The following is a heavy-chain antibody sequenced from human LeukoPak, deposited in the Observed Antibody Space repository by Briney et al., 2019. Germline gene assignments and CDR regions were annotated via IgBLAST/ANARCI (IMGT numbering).Heavy chain of an antibody. V-gene: IGHV3-7*01. CDR1: GFTFRRYW. D-gene: IGHD4-11*01. CDR2: IKEDGSEK. Sequence: HPGGSLRLSCAPSGFTFRRYWMSWVRQAPGKGLEWVANIKEDGSEKYYVDSVKGRFTISRDNAKNSLYLQMNSLRAEDTAVYYCARDSVYSSGLWGQGTLVTVSS. CDR3: ARDSVYSSGL. J-gene: IGHJ4*02.